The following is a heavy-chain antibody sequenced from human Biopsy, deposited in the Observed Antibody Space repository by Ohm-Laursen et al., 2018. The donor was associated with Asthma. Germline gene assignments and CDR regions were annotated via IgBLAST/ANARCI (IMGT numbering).Heavy chain of an antibody. V-gene: IGHV4-59*11. Sequence: SETLSLTCTVSGCSIRSHDWTWIRLPPGKGLEYIGDVSHTGSTNYNPSLKSRVTMSLDTSKNQFSLRLTSVTPADTAVYYCARLADCSGGACYSYGWFDPWGQGTRVTVSS. CDR1: GCSIRSHD. CDR2: VSHTGST. D-gene: IGHD2-15*01. CDR3: ARLADCSGGACYSYGWFDP. J-gene: IGHJ5*02.